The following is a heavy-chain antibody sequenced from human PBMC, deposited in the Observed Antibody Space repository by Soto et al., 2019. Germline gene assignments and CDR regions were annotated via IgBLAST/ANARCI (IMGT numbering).Heavy chain of an antibody. Sequence: QVQLLQSGPEVKTPGASVRVSCKSSGYTFGAYYIHWVRQAPGQGLEWMGWISPLSGGTNLAKRFQGRLTLTTDTSLNTVFMELRWLRSDDTALYFCAREFDSGDLGLDLWGQGTTVSVSS. D-gene: IGHD2-21*01. CDR1: GYTFGAYY. J-gene: IGHJ6*02. CDR3: AREFDSGDLGLDL. V-gene: IGHV1-2*02. CDR2: ISPLSGGT.